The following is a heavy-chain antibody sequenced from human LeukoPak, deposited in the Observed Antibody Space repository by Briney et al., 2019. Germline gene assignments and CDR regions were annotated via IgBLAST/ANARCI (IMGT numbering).Heavy chain of an antibody. CDR1: GFTFSSYS. CDR3: ARPLAIFGVGNWFDP. Sequence: GGSLRLSCAASGFTFSSYSMNWVRQAPGKGLEWVSSISSSSSYIYYADSVKGRFTISRDNAKTSLYLQMNSLRAEDTAVYYCARPLAIFGVGNWFDPWGQGTLVTVSS. J-gene: IGHJ5*02. V-gene: IGHV3-21*01. CDR2: ISSSSSYI. D-gene: IGHD3-3*01.